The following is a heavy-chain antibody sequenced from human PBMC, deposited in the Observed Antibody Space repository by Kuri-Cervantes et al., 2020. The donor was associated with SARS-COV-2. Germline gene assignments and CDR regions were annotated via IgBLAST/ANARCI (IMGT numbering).Heavy chain of an antibody. V-gene: IGHV3-48*01. CDR3: ARVHYDSSGYYYNY. CDR2: ISGSTSTK. Sequence: GGSLRLSCAGSAFTFSSCNMCWVRQAPGKGLEWVSHISGSTSTKYYAGSVKGRFTICRDNARNSLYLQMNSLRAEDTAVYYCARVHYDSSGYYYNYWGQGTLVTVSS. D-gene: IGHD3-22*01. J-gene: IGHJ4*02. CDR1: AFTFSSCN.